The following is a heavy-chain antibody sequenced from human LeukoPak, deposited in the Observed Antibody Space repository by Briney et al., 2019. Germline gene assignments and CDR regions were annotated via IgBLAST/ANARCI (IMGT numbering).Heavy chain of an antibody. J-gene: IGHJ4*02. CDR3: AKGSYSSGWYGFDY. D-gene: IGHD6-19*01. CDR1: GFTFSSYG. CDR2: ISYDGSSK. V-gene: IGHV3-30*18. Sequence: GRSLRLSCAASGFTFSSYGMHWVRQAPGKGLEWVAVISYDGSSKYYADSVKGRFTISRDNSKNTLYLQMNSLRAEDTAVYYCAKGSYSSGWYGFDYWGQGTLVTVSS.